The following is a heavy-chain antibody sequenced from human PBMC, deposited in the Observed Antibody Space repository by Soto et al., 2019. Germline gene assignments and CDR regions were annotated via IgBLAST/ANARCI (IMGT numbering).Heavy chain of an antibody. CDR3: ARNPDTAMVTYFDY. D-gene: IGHD5-18*01. CDR1: GFTFSVYA. J-gene: IGHJ4*02. CDR2: ISGNGGST. Sequence: GGSLRLSCGASGFTFSVYAMTWVRQAPGKGLEWVSAISGNGGSTYYADSVKGRFTISRDNSKSTLHLQMNSLRVEDTAVYYCARNPDTAMVTYFDYWGQGTLVTVSS. V-gene: IGHV3-23*01.